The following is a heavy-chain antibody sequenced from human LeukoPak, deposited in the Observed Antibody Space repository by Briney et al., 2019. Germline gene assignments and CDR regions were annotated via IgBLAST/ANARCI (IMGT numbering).Heavy chain of an antibody. CDR2: ITPIFGTA. CDR3: ATEEEVLAAFDY. V-gene: IGHV1-69*05. Sequence: SVKVSCKASGDTFSNYAINWGRQAPGQGLEWMGRITPIFGTAKYAQKFQGRVTITTDESTSTAYMELSSLKSEDTAIYYCATEEEVLAAFDYWGQGTLVTVSS. D-gene: IGHD3-3*02. J-gene: IGHJ4*02. CDR1: GDTFSNYA.